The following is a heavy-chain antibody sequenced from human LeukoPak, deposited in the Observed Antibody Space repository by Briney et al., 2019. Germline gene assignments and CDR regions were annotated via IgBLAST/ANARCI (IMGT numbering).Heavy chain of an antibody. V-gene: IGHV4-61*02. J-gene: IGHJ3*01. CDR1: GGSISSGSYY. CDR2: IYTSGST. CDR3: ARVKGGLIPS. D-gene: IGHD3-16*01. Sequence: PSQTLSLTCTVSGGSISSGSYYWSWIRQPAGKGLEWIGRIYTSGSTNYNPSLKSRVTISVDTSKNQFSLKLSSVTAADTAVYYCARVKGGLIPSWGQGTMVTVSS.